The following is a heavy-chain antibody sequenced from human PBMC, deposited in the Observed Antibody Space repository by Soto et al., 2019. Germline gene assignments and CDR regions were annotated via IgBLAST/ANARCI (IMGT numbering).Heavy chain of an antibody. CDR2: IIPALGTA. J-gene: IGHJ2*01. Sequence: QDQLVQSGAEVKTPGSSVKVSCKTSGGTFSSHTFSWVRQAPGQGLERMGRIIPALGTATYAQKFQGRDTITADESATTVYMELNSLRSEDTAVYYCARPDFGDYWYFDLWGRGTLVTVSS. V-gene: IGHV1-69*08. CDR3: ARPDFGDYWYFDL. CDR1: GGTFSSHT. D-gene: IGHD4-17*01.